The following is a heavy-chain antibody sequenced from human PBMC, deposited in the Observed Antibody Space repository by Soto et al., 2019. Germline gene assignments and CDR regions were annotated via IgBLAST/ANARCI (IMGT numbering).Heavy chain of an antibody. D-gene: IGHD3-10*01. CDR1: GGSFSGYY. V-gene: IGHV4-34*01. CDR2: INHSGST. Sequence: SETLSLTCAVYGGSFSGYYWSWIRQPPGKGLEWIGEINHSGSTNYNPSLKSRVTISVDTSKNQFSLKLSSVTAADTAVHYCARLRGYYGSGSYYIPYYYYGMDVWGQGTTVTVSS. J-gene: IGHJ6*02. CDR3: ARLRGYYGSGSYYIPYYYYGMDV.